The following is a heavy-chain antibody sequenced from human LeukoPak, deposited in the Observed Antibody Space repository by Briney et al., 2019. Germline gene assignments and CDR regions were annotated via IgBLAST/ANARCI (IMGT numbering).Heavy chain of an antibody. V-gene: IGHV3-7*01. CDR2: IKQDGSEK. J-gene: IGHJ3*02. CDR1: GFTFSSYW. Sequence: PGGSLRLSCAASGFTFSSYWTSWVRQAPGKGLEWVANIKQDGSEKYYVDSVKGRFTISRDNAKNSLYLQMNSLRAEDTAVYYCARDPYYYDSSGFAFDIWGQGTMVTVSS. CDR3: ARDPYYYDSSGFAFDI. D-gene: IGHD3-22*01.